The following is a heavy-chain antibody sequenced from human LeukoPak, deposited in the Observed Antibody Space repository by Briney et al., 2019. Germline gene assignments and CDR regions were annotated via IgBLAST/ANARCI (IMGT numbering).Heavy chain of an antibody. CDR1: GFTFSSFG. J-gene: IGHJ4*02. D-gene: IGHD3-22*01. CDR2: IWYDGSDK. V-gene: IGHV3-33*01. Sequence: GSLRLSCGASGFTFSSFGMHWLRQAPGKGLEWVAIIWYDGSDKYYSDSVKGRFTISRDNSKNTLYLQMNSLRAEDTAVYYCARAVWGYYYDSSGYDYWGQGTLVTVSS. CDR3: ARAVWGYYYDSSGYDY.